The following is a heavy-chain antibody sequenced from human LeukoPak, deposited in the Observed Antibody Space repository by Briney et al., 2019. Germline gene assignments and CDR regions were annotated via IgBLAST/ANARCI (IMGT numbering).Heavy chain of an antibody. CDR2: IYYSGGT. Sequence: PSETLSLTCTVSGGSISGYYWGWIRQPPGKGLEWIGYIYYSGGTNYYPSLESRVTVSIDTSKNQFSLKLNSVTAADTAVYYCVRGTGVAVAGNSWGQGTLVTVSS. CDR1: GGSISGYY. J-gene: IGHJ4*02. V-gene: IGHV4-59*01. D-gene: IGHD6-19*01. CDR3: VRGTGVAVAGNS.